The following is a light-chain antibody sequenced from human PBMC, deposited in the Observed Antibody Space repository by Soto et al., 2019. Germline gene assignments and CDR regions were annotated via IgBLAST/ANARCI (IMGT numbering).Light chain of an antibody. CDR2: DAS. Sequence: EIVLTQSPATLSLSPGERATLSCRASQSVSSYLAWYQQKPGQAPRLLIYDASNRATGIPARFSGSGSGTDFTLTISSLEPQDFAVYYCQQRSNWRRFTFGPGTKVDIK. J-gene: IGKJ3*01. CDR3: QQRSNWRRFT. CDR1: QSVSSY. V-gene: IGKV3-11*01.